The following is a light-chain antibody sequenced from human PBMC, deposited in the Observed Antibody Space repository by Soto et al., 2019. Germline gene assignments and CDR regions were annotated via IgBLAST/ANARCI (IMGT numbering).Light chain of an antibody. V-gene: IGKV3-20*01. CDR2: GAS. Sequence: EIVLTQSPGSLSLSPGYRATLSCRASQSVDSRFFAWYQQRPGQAPRLLIYGASRRATGIPDRFTGSGSGTDFTLTISVLESEDFALYYCQQYDSAVSFGLGTKVEIK. CDR1: QSVDSRF. J-gene: IGKJ1*01. CDR3: QQYDSAVS.